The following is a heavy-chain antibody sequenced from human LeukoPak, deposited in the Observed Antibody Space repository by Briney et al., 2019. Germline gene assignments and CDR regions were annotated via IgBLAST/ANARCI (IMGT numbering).Heavy chain of an antibody. J-gene: IGHJ4*02. D-gene: IGHD4-17*01. V-gene: IGHV3-53*01. Sequence: GGSLRLSCAISGFTVSDNYMSWVRQAPGKGLEWVSIIYRGGNAYYADSVRGRFTISRDNSKNTLYLQMSSLRAEDTAVYYCARSSDGDYYYYFDYWGQGTLVTVSS. CDR1: GFTVSDNY. CDR3: ARSSDGDYYYYFDY. CDR2: IYRGGNA.